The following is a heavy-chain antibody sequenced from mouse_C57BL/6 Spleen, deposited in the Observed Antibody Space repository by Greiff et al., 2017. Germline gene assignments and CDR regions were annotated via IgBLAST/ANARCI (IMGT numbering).Heavy chain of an antibody. CDR3: ARKRAMGD. V-gene: IGHV1-69*01. CDR2: IDPSDSYT. J-gene: IGHJ4*01. Sequence: QVQLQQPGAELVMPGASVKLSCKASGYTFTSYWMHWVKQRPGQGLEWIGEIDPSDSYTNYNQKFKGKSTLTVDTSSSTAYMQLSSLTSEDSAVYYCARKRAMGDWGQGTSVTVAS. CDR1: GYTFTSYW.